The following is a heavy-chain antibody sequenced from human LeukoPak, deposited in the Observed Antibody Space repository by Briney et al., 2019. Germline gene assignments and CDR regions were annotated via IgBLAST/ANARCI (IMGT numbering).Heavy chain of an antibody. CDR2: ISSSSSYI. CDR1: GFAFSSYS. J-gene: IGHJ4*02. V-gene: IGHV3-21*01. CDR3: ARNRGDPSYFDY. D-gene: IGHD4-17*01. Sequence: GGSLRLSCAASGFAFSSYSMNWVRQAPGKGLEWVSSISSSSSYIYYADSVKGRFTISRNNPKNSLYLQMNSLRAEDTAVYYCARNRGDPSYFDYWGQGTLVTVSS.